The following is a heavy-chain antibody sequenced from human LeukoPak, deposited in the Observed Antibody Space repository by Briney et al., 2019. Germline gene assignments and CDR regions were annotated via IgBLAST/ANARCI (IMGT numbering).Heavy chain of an antibody. CDR3: ARGGLVAGPYYFDY. V-gene: IGHV1-8*01. CDR1: GYTFTNYD. J-gene: IGHJ4*02. Sequence: ASVKVSCKASGYTFTNYDINWVRQATGQGLEWMGWINSNNGNTGYAQKFQDRVTMTRDTSISTAYMELSSLRSEDTAVYYCARGGLVAGPYYFDYWGQGTLVTVSS. CDR2: INSNNGNT. D-gene: IGHD6-19*01.